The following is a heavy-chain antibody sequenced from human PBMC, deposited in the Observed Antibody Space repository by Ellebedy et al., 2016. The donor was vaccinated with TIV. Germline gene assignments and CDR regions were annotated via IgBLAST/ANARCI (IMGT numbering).Heavy chain of an antibody. D-gene: IGHD3-16*01. J-gene: IGHJ4*02. CDR1: GFTFNSYA. V-gene: IGHV3-64D*06. Sequence: GESLKISCSASGFTFNSYAMHWVRQAPGKGLEYVSAIVGNGGSTYYADSVKGRFTISRDNSKNTLYLQMSSLRPEDTAVYYCVKAWGDWGQGTLVTVSS. CDR3: VKAWGD. CDR2: IVGNGGST.